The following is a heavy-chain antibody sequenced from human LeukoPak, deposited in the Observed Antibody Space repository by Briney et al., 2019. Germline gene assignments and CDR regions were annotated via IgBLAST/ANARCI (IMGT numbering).Heavy chain of an antibody. Sequence: SSETLSLTCTVSGGSISTSSLYWGWIRQPPEKGLEWIATIYYSASTYYNPSLKSRVTISVDTSKNQFSLKLSSVTAADTAVYYCARHWDTPMASAFDIWGQGRMVTVSS. CDR1: GGSISTSSLY. CDR2: IYYSAST. D-gene: IGHD5-18*01. CDR3: ARHWDTPMASAFDI. J-gene: IGHJ3*02. V-gene: IGHV4-39*01.